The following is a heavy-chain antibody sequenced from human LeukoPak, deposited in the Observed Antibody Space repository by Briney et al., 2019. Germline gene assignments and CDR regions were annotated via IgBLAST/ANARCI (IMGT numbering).Heavy chain of an antibody. J-gene: IGHJ4*02. Sequence: GGSLRLSCAASGFTFSDYYMSWIRQAPGKGLEWVSYISFGGSPTQYADSVKGRFTISRDNAKNSLYLQMNSLRDEDTAVYYCARDRAYYYDSSGYYYFDHWGQGTLVTVSS. D-gene: IGHD3-22*01. CDR1: GFTFSDYY. V-gene: IGHV3-11*01. CDR2: ISFGGSPT. CDR3: ARDRAYYYDSSGYYYFDH.